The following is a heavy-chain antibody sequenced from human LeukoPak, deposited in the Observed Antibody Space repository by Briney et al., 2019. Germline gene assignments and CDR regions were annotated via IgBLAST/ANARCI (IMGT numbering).Heavy chain of an antibody. CDR2: IYYSGST. CDR3: ARGANRAPFDY. V-gene: IGHV4-31*11. D-gene: IGHD1/OR15-1a*01. Sequence: SETLSLTCAVSGGSISSGGYYWSWIRQHPGKGLEWIGYIYYSGSTYYNPSLKSRVTISVDTSKNQFSLKLSSVTAADTAVYYCARGANRAPFDYWGQGTLVTVSS. J-gene: IGHJ4*02. CDR1: GGSISSGGYY.